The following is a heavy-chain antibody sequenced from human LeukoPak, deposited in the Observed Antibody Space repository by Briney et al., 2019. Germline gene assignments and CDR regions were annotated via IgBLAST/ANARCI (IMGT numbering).Heavy chain of an antibody. CDR3: AAEIYGGNSHCCTFDI. Sequence: SVKVSCKASGLNFTKSAIQWVRQARGQRLEWIGWIVVSSGNKKYAENLQERITITRDVSTNTAYMELSSLTSDDTAVYYCAAEIYGGNSHCCTFDIWGQGTIVTVSS. CDR1: GLNFTKSA. J-gene: IGHJ3*02. CDR2: IVVSSGNK. V-gene: IGHV1-58*02. D-gene: IGHD4-23*01.